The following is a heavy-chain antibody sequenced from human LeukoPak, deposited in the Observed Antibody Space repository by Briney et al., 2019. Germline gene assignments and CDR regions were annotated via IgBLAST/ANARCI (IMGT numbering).Heavy chain of an antibody. CDR3: AKVMIPFAFDI. D-gene: IGHD3-16*01. J-gene: IGHJ3*02. CDR1: GFTFSNYG. Sequence: PGGSLRLSCAASGFTFSNYGMHWVRQAPGKGLEWVAVISYDGSNKYYADSVKGRFTISRDNSKNTLYLQMNSLRAGDTAVYYCAKVMIPFAFDIWGQGTMVTVSS. CDR2: ISYDGSNK. V-gene: IGHV3-30*18.